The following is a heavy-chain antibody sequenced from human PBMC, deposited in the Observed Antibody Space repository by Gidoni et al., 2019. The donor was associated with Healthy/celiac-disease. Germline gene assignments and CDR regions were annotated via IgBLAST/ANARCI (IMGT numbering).Heavy chain of an antibody. J-gene: IGHJ4*02. CDR2: ISYDGSNK. Sequence: QVQLVESGGGVVQPGRSLRLYCAASGFTFSSYGMHWVRQAPGKGLEWVAVISYDGSNKYYAASVKGRFTISRDNSKNTLYLQMNSLRAEDTAVYYCAKDSLWFGELITGVDYWGQGTLVTVSS. CDR1: GFTFSSYG. D-gene: IGHD3-10*01. CDR3: AKDSLWFGELITGVDY. V-gene: IGHV3-30*18.